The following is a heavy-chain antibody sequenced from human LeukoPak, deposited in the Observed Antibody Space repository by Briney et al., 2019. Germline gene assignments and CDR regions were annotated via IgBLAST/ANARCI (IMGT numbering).Heavy chain of an antibody. J-gene: IGHJ6*03. CDR3: ARTSGYSYGYYYYYYYMDV. D-gene: IGHD5-18*01. CDR1: GYSISSGYY. V-gene: IGHV4-38-2*02. Sequence: SETLSLTCTVSGYSISSGYYWGWIRQPPGKGLEWIGSIYHSGSTYYNPSLKSRVTISVDTSKNQFSLKLSSVTAADTAVYYCARTSGYSYGYYYYYYYMDVWGKGTTVTVSS. CDR2: IYHSGST.